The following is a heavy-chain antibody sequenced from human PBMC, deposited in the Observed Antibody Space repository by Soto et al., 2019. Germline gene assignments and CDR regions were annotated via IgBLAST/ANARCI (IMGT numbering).Heavy chain of an antibody. CDR1: GYTFTSYG. V-gene: IGHV1-18*01. D-gene: IGHD3-3*01. CDR3: ARAKSDDFWCGYPSDYGMDV. CDR2: ISAYNGNT. J-gene: IGHJ6*02. Sequence: ASVKVSCKASGYTFTSYGIRWVLQAPGQGLEWMGWISAYNGNTNYAQKLQGRVTMTTDTSTSTAYMELRSLRSDDTAVYYCARAKSDDFWCGYPSDYGMDVWGQGTTVTVSS.